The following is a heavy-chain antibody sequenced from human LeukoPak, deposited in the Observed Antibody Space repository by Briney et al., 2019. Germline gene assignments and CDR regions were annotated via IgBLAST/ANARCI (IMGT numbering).Heavy chain of an antibody. CDR1: GFTFSSYG. CDR2: IWYDGSNK. D-gene: IGHD4-17*01. V-gene: IGHV3-33*01. Sequence: HPGRSLRLSCAASGFTFSSYGMHWVRQAPGKGLEWVAVIWYDGSNKYYTDSVKGRFTISRDNSKNTLYLQMNSLRAEDTAVYYCARGYGDSLSDAFDIWGQGTMVTVSS. CDR3: ARGYGDSLSDAFDI. J-gene: IGHJ3*02.